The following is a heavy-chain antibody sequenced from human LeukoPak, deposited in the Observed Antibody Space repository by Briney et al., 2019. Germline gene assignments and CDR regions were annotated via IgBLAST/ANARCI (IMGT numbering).Heavy chain of an antibody. V-gene: IGHV1-8*01. CDR2: MNPNSGNT. CDR3: ARVVSSGSLDY. CDR1: GYTFTSYD. D-gene: IGHD3-22*01. Sequence: ASVKVSCKASGYTFTSYDINWVRQATGQGLEWMGWMNPNSGNTGYAQKFQGRVTITADKSTSTAYMELSSLRSEDTAVYYCARVVSSGSLDYWGQGTLVTVSS. J-gene: IGHJ4*02.